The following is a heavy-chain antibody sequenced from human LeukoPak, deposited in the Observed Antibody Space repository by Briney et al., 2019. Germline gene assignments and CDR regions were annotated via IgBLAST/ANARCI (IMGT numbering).Heavy chain of an antibody. CDR3: ARWDFGSYGY. CDR1: GFTFSSYW. Sequence: GGSLRLSCAASGFTFSSYWMSWVRQAPGKGLEWVSSISSSSSYIYYADSVKGRFTISRDNAKNSLYLQMNSLRAEDTAVYYCARWDFGSYGYWGQGTLVTVSS. D-gene: IGHD1-26*01. J-gene: IGHJ4*02. CDR2: ISSSSSYI. V-gene: IGHV3-21*01.